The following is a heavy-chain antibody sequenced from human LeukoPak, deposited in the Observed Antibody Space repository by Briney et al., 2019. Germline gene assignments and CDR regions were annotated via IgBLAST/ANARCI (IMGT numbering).Heavy chain of an antibody. Sequence: VASVKVSCKASGYTFTSYYMHWVRQAPGQGLEWMGIINPSGGSTSYAQKFQGRVTMTRDTSTSTVYMELSSLRSEDTAVYYCARDREEGSYYYYGMGVWGQGTTVTVSS. J-gene: IGHJ6*02. V-gene: IGHV1-46*01. D-gene: IGHD3-10*01. CDR3: ARDREEGSYYYYGMGV. CDR1: GYTFTSYY. CDR2: INPSGGST.